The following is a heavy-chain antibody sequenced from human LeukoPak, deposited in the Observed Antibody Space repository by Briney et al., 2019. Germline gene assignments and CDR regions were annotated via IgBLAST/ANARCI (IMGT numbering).Heavy chain of an antibody. V-gene: IGHV4-39*01. Sequence: SETLSLTCTVSGGSMSSSSYSWGWIRQPPGKGLEWIGSIYYSGSTYYNPSLRSRVTISVDTSKNQFSLKLSSVTAADTAVYYCARHDYGDYGGIDYWGQGTLVTVSS. CDR2: IYYSGST. J-gene: IGHJ4*02. CDR1: GGSMSSSSYS. CDR3: ARHDYGDYGGIDY. D-gene: IGHD4-17*01.